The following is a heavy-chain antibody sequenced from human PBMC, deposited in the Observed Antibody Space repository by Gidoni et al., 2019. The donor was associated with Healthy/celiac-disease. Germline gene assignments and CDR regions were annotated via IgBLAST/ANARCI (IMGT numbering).Heavy chain of an antibody. V-gene: IGHV1-46*01. Sequence: QVQLVQSGAEVKKPGASVKVSCKASGYTFTSYYMHWVRQAPGQGLEWMGIINPSGGSTSYAQKCQGRVTMTRDTSTSTVYMELSSLRSEDTAVYYCARDYGDYVVDYWGQGTLVTVSS. CDR1: GYTFTSYY. CDR3: ARDYGDYVVDY. D-gene: IGHD4-17*01. J-gene: IGHJ4*02. CDR2: INPSGGST.